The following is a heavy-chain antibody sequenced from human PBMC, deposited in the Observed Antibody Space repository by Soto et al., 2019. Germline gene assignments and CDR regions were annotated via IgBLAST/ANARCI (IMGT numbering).Heavy chain of an antibody. CDR3: ARVDGYDFYFDY. D-gene: IGHD5-12*01. Sequence: ASVKVSCKASGYTFTSYDINWVRQATGQGLEWMGWMNPNGGNTGYAQKFQGRVTMTRNTSISTACMELSSLRSEDTAVYYCARVDGYDFYFDYWGQGTLVTVSS. J-gene: IGHJ4*02. CDR1: GYTFTSYD. V-gene: IGHV1-8*01. CDR2: MNPNGGNT.